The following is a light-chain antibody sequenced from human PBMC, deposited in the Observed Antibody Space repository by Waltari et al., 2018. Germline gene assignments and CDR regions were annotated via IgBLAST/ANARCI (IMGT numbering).Light chain of an antibody. J-gene: IGKJ1*01. CDR3: QHYVRLPVT. CDR1: QSVSRT. CDR2: GAS. V-gene: IGKV3-20*01. Sequence: EIVLTPSPGTLSLSPGERDTLSCRASQSVSRTLAWYQQKPGQAPRLLIYGASNRATGIPDRFSGSGSGTDFSLTISRLEPEDFAVYYCQHYVRLPVTFGQGTKVEIK.